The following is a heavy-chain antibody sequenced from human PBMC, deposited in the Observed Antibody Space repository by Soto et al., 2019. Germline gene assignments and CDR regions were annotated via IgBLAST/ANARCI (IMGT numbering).Heavy chain of an antibody. Sequence: GGSLRLSCAASGFTFSSYWMSWVRQAPGKGLEWVANIKQDGSEKYYVGSVKGRFTISRDNAKNSLYLQMNSLRAEDTAVYYCASAAGKGNSGWYYEYFQHWGQGTLVTVSS. CDR3: ASAAGKGNSGWYYEYFQH. CDR1: GFTFSSYW. CDR2: IKQDGSEK. V-gene: IGHV3-7*01. D-gene: IGHD6-19*01. J-gene: IGHJ1*01.